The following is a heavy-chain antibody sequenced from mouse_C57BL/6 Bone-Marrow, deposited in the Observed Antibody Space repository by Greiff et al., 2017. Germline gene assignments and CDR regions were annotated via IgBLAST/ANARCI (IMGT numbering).Heavy chain of an antibody. V-gene: IGHV1-81*01. CDR1: GYTFTSYG. J-gene: IGHJ2*01. D-gene: IGHD1-1*01. CDR2: IYPRSGNT. CDR3: ARTGYYGSSQYYFDY. Sequence: VQLQQSGAELARPGASVKLSCKASGYTFTSYGISWVKLRTGQGLEWIGEIYPRSGNTYYNEKFKGKATLTADKSSSTAYMELRSLTSEDSAVYFCARTGYYGSSQYYFDYWGQGTTLTVSS.